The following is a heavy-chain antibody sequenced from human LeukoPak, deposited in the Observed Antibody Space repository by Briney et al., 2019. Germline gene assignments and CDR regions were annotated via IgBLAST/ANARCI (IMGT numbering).Heavy chain of an antibody. CDR2: IIPILGIA. J-gene: IGHJ6*02. Sequence: GASVKVSCKASGGTFSSYAISWVRQAPGQGLEWMGRIIPILGIANYAQKFQGRVTITADKSTSTAYMELSSLRSEDTAVYYCARAEVRYFDWLLLHYYYGMDVWGQGTTVTVSS. V-gene: IGHV1-69*04. CDR1: GGTFSSYA. D-gene: IGHD3-9*01. CDR3: ARAEVRYFDWLLLHYYYGMDV.